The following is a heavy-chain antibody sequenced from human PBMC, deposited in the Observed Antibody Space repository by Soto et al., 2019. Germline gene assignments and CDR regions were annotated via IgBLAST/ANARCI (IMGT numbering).Heavy chain of an antibody. J-gene: IGHJ5*02. CDR2: RYSGGST. V-gene: IGHV3-53*01. D-gene: IGHD6-19*01. CDR3: ARDARSSGWFGWFDP. Sequence: EVQLVESGGGLIQPGGSLRLSGAASGFTVSTTYVSWVRQAPGKGLEWLSLRYSGGSTYYAHSVKGRFTIPRDNSKNTLYLQMNSLRAEDTAVYYCARDARSSGWFGWFDPWGQGTLVTVSS. CDR1: GFTVSTTY.